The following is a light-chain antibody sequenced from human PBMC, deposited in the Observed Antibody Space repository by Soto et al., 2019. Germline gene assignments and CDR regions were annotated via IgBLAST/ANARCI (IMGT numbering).Light chain of an antibody. J-gene: IGKJ1*01. CDR2: AAS. CDR3: HQYSDSPRT. Sequence: EHVLTQSPGTLSLSPGERATLSCRASQTVTGSYLAWYQQKPGQTPNLLIYAASTRATGIPDRFSASGSGTDFTLTITRLEPEDFAVYYCHQYSDSPRTFGQGTRVEIK. V-gene: IGKV3-20*01. CDR1: QTVTGSY.